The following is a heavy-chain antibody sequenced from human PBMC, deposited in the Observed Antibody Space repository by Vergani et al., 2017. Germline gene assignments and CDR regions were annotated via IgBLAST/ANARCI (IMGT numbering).Heavy chain of an antibody. J-gene: IGHJ1*01. Sequence: EVQLLESGGGLVQPGGSLSLSFAPSGFPFISYPLRGVRQAPGMGLEWVSAISGSGGSPYYADSVKGRFPISRDNSKNTLYLQMNSLRAEDTAVYYCADGTVAEYFQHWGQGTLVTVSS. CDR2: ISGSGGSP. CDR3: ADGTVAEYFQH. D-gene: IGHD6-13*01. V-gene: IGHV3-23*01. CDR1: GFPFISYP.